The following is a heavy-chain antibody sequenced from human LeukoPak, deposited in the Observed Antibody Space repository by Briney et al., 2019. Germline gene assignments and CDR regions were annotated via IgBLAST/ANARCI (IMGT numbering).Heavy chain of an antibody. Sequence: GASVKVSCKASGYTFTSYDINWVRQATGQGLEWMGWMNPNSGNTGYAQKFQGRVTITRNTSISTAYMELSSLRSEDTAVYYCARGRRRKFLYRGSYSSLYYFDYWGQGTLVTVSS. J-gene: IGHJ4*02. V-gene: IGHV1-8*03. CDR2: MNPNSGNT. CDR3: ARGRRRKFLYRGSYSSLYYFDY. CDR1: GYTFTSYD. D-gene: IGHD1-26*01.